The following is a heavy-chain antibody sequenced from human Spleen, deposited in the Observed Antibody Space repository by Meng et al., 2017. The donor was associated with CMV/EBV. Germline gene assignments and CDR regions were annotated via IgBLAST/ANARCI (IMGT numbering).Heavy chain of an antibody. CDR1: GYTFTSYG. V-gene: IGHV1-18*04. CDR2: ISAYNGNT. D-gene: IGHD3-3*01. J-gene: IGHJ6*02. Sequence: ASVKVSCKASGYTFTSYGISWVRQAPGQGLEWMGWISAYNGNTNYAQKLQGRVTMTTDTSTSTAYMELRSLRSEDTAVYYCARGQGSTFGTGYGMDVWGQGTTVTVSS. CDR3: ARGQGSTFGTGYGMDV.